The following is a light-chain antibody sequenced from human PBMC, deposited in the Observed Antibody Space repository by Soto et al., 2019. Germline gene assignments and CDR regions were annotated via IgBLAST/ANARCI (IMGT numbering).Light chain of an antibody. CDR2: GAS. V-gene: IGKV3-15*01. CDR1: QSVSSN. CDR3: QQYNNWPPIT. J-gene: IGKJ3*01. Sequence: EIVMTQSPATLSLSPGERATLSCRASQSVSSNLAWYQQKPGQGPRLLIYGASTRATGIPARFSGSGSGTEFTLTISSLQSEDFAVYYWQQYNNWPPITFGPGTKVDIK.